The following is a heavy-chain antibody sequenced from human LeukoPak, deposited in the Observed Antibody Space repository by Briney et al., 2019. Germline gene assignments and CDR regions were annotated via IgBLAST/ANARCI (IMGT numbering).Heavy chain of an antibody. J-gene: IGHJ6*03. CDR1: GFTFSSYS. D-gene: IGHD3-16*02. V-gene: IGHV3-48*01. Sequence: PGGSLRLSCAASGFTFSSYSMNWVRQAPGKGLGWVSYISSSSSTIYYADSGKGRFTIARDNAKNSLYLQMNSLRAEDTAVYYCARDLGGGVIDYMDVWGKGTTVTISS. CDR2: ISSSSSTI. CDR3: ARDLGGGVIDYMDV.